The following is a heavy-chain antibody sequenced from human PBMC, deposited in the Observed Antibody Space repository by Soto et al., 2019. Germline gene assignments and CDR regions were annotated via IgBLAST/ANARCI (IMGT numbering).Heavy chain of an antibody. CDR2: ISYDGSNK. Sequence: QPGGSLRLSCAASGFTFSSYGMHWVRQAPGKGLEWVAVISYDGSNKYYADSVKGRFTISRDNSKNTLYLQMNSLRAEDTAVYYCAKEFVARATGPFDYWGQGTLVTVSS. D-gene: IGHD5-12*01. J-gene: IGHJ4*02. CDR3: AKEFVARATGPFDY. CDR1: GFTFSSYG. V-gene: IGHV3-30*18.